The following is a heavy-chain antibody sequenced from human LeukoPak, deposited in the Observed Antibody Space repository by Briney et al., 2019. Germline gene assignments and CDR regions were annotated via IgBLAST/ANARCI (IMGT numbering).Heavy chain of an antibody. V-gene: IGHV3-48*04. Sequence: GRSLRLSCAASGFTFSSYGMHWVRQAPGKGLEWVSYISSSGSTIYYADSVKGRFTISRDNAKNSLYLQMNSLRAEDTAVYYCARERNYYGMDVWGQGTTVTVSS. CDR3: ARERNYYGMDV. J-gene: IGHJ6*02. CDR1: GFTFSSYG. CDR2: ISSSGSTI.